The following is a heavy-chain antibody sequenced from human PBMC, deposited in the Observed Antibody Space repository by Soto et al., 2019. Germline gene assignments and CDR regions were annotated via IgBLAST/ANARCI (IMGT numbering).Heavy chain of an antibody. CDR2: LYYSGST. CDR3: ERRSYASLGY. V-gene: IGHV4-39*01. Sequence: QLQLQDACPGLVKPSETLSLTCTVSGLSISSSSYDWGWIRQPPGKGLEWIGSLYYSGSTYYNPTRTSGVTISVDTSKTQFSLTLSSVTAADTDLYYWERRSYASLGYWGQGTLVTVST. CDR1: GLSISSSSYD. J-gene: IGHJ4*02. D-gene: IGHD6-6*01.